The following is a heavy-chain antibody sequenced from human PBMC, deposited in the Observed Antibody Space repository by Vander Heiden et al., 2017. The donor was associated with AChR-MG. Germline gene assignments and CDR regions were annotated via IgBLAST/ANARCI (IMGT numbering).Heavy chain of an antibody. CDR2: IYYSGST. V-gene: IGHV4-39*01. J-gene: IGHJ5*02. CDR3: ARHFLPRARGYSYVHGRGFDP. Sequence: QLQLQESGPGLVKPSETLSLTCTVSGGSISSSSYYWGWIRQPPGKGLEWIGSIYYSGSTYYNPSLKSRVPISVDTSKNQFSLKLSSVTAADTAVYYCARHFLPRARGYSYVHGRGFDPWGQGTLVTVSS. D-gene: IGHD5-18*01. CDR1: GGSISSSSYY.